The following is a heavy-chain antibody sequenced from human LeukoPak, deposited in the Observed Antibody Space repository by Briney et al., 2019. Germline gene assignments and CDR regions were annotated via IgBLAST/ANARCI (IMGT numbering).Heavy chain of an antibody. J-gene: IGHJ6*03. CDR1: GFTFSSYW. CDR2: IKQDGSEK. V-gene: IGHV3-7*01. Sequence: PGGSLRLSCAASGFTFSSYWMSWVRQAPGKGLEWVANIKQDGSEKYYVDSVKGRFTISRDNSKKTLYLQMNSLRAEDTAVYYCAKDGPDYYDSSAYSSPYYMDVWGNGTTVTVSS. D-gene: IGHD3-22*01. CDR3: AKDGPDYYDSSAYSSPYYMDV.